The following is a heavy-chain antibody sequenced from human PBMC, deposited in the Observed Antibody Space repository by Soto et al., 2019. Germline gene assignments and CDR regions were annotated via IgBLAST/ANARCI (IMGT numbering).Heavy chain of an antibody. CDR3: AKGIAAAYDAFDI. CDR2: ISGSGGST. D-gene: IGHD6-13*01. CDR1: GFSFGNYG. Sequence: GGSLRLSCLGSGFSFGNYGMNWVRQAPGKGLEWVSAISGSGGSTYYADSVKGRFTISRDNSKNTLYLQMNSLRAEDTAVYYCAKGIAAAYDAFDIWGQGTMVTVSS. V-gene: IGHV3-23*01. J-gene: IGHJ3*02.